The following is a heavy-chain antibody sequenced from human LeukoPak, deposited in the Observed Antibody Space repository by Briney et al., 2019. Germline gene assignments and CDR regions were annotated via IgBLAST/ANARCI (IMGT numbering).Heavy chain of an antibody. J-gene: IGHJ4*02. D-gene: IGHD2/OR15-2a*01. CDR3: ARSGRTTLSYQFDY. V-gene: IGHV6-1*01. CDR2: TYYRSKWYN. Sequence: SQTLSLTCAISGDSVSSNSAAWNWIRQSPSRGFEWLGRTYYRSKWYNDYAVSVKSRITINPDTSKNQFSLQLNSVTPEDTAVYYCARSGRTTLSYQFDYWGQGTLVTVSS. CDR1: GDSVSSNSAA.